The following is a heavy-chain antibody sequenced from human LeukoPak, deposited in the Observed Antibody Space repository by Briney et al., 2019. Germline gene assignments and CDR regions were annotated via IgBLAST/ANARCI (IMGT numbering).Heavy chain of an antibody. D-gene: IGHD2-2*01. Sequence: ASVKVSCKASGYTFTGYYMHWVRQAPGQGLEWMGWINPNSGGTNYAQKFQGRVTTTRDTSISTAYMELSRLRSDDTAVYYCARGGDIVVVPAALDNWFDPWGQGTLVTVSS. CDR2: INPNSGGT. CDR1: GYTFTGYY. V-gene: IGHV1-2*02. CDR3: ARGGDIVVVPAALDNWFDP. J-gene: IGHJ5*02.